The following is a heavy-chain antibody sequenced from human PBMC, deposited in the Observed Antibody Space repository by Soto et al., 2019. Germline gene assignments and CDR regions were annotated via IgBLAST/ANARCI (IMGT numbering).Heavy chain of an antibody. J-gene: IGHJ4*02. V-gene: IGHV3-15*01. CDR1: GFTFSNAW. D-gene: IGHD3-16*02. CDR3: STEIHRYRYFDS. Sequence: TGGSLRLSCAASGFTFSNAWLSWVRQASGKGLEWVGHIKTTNDCGTTDYAARVKARFTISRDDSHNTLYLQMDSLNTEDTAVYFCSTEIHRYRYFDSGGQGTLVTVSS. CDR2: IKTTNDCGTT.